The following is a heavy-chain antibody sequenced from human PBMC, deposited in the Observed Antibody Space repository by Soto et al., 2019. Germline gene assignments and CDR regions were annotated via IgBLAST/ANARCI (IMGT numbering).Heavy chain of an antibody. D-gene: IGHD3-10*01. CDR1: SGSISSSNW. V-gene: IGHV4-4*02. CDR2: IYHIGST. CDR3: ARDPALWFGEHNYFDY. Sequence: QVQLQESGPGLVKPSGTLSLTCAVSSGSISSSNWWSWVRQPPGKGLEWIGEIYHIGSTNYNPSLESRVTISVDKSKNQFSLKLSSVTAADTAVYYCARDPALWFGEHNYFDYWGQGTLVTVSS. J-gene: IGHJ4*02.